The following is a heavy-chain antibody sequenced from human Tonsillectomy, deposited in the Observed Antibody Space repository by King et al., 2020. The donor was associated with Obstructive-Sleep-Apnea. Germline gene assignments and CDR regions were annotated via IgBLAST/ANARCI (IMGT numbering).Heavy chain of an antibody. D-gene: IGHD3-3*01. Sequence: VQLVESGGGLVQPGGSLRLSCAASGFTFSSYAMSWVRQAPGKGLEWVSTISGSGDTTYYADSVKGRFTISRDNSKSTLCLQMNSLGAEDTAVYYCAKDFYYDFWIGSSGYFDYWGQGTLVTVSS. V-gene: IGHV3-23*04. CDR2: ISGSGDTT. CDR3: AKDFYYDFWIGSSGYFDY. CDR1: GFTFSSYA. J-gene: IGHJ4*02.